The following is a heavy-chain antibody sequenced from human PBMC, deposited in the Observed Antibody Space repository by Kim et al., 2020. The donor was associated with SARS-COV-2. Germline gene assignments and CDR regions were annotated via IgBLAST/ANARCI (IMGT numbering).Heavy chain of an antibody. CDR2: IWYDGSDK. D-gene: IGHD3-22*01. Sequence: GGSLRLSCAASGFTFSSYAMHWVRQAPGKGLEWVAVIWYDGSDKYYADSVKGRFTISRDNPKNTLYLQMNSLRAEDTAVYYCAKQRTSNGYSYFDYWGQG. CDR3: AKQRTSNGYSYFDY. V-gene: IGHV3-33*06. CDR1: GFTFSSYA. J-gene: IGHJ4*02.